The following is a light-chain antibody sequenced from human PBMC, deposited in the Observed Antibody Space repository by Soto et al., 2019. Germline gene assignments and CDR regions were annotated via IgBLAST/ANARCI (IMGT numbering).Light chain of an antibody. J-gene: IGLJ1*01. CDR3: CSYTSSSSLYV. CDR2: EVS. V-gene: IGLV2-14*01. Sequence: QSALTQPASVSGSPGQSITISCTGTSSDVGGYNYVSWYQQHPGTAPKLMIYEVSNRPSGLSNRFSGSKSGNTASLTISGLQAEDEADYYCCSYTSSSSLYVFATGTKVTVL. CDR1: SSDVGGYNY.